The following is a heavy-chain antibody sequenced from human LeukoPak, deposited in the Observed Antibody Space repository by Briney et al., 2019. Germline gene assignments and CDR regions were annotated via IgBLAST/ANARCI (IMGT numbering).Heavy chain of an antibody. Sequence: RQAPGKGLEWVAVISYDGSNKYYADSVKGRFTISRDNSKNRLYLQINSLRAEDTDVYYSQKWPISDQAPRYHDYAKEVWGQGTTVTVSS. CDR3: QKWPISDQAPRYHDYAKEV. V-gene: IGHV3-30*18. J-gene: IGHJ6*02. CDR2: ISYDGSNK. D-gene: IGHD2-2*01.